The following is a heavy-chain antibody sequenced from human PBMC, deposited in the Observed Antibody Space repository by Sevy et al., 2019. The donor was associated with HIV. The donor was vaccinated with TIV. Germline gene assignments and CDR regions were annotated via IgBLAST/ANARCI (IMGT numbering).Heavy chain of an antibody. J-gene: IGHJ1*01. CDR1: GGTFSSYA. CDR3: ARDRYGAEYFQH. D-gene: IGHD4-17*01. V-gene: IGHV1-69*13. CDR2: IIPIFGTA. Sequence: ASVKVSCKASGGTFSSYAISWVRQAPGQGLEWMGGIIPIFGTANYAQKFQGRVTITAYESTSTAYMELSSLRSEDTAVYYCARDRYGAEYFQHWGQGTLVTVSS.